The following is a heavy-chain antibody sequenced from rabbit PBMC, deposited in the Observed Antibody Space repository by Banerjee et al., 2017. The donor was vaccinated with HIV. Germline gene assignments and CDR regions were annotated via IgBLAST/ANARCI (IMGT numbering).Heavy chain of an antibody. CDR2: TQIDSGGT. CDR1: GFDFSSYY. V-gene: IGHV1S43*01. CDR3: VRCLSGHANYYHDL. J-gene: IGHJ4*01. D-gene: IGHD1-1*01. Sequence: QEQLEESGGGLVKPGGSLTLSCKGSGFDFSSYYMSWVRQAPGKGLEWIGYTQIDSGGTWYATWVNGRFTISSDNAQNTVALQMTSLTAADTATYFCVRCLSGHANYYHDLWGPGTLVTVS.